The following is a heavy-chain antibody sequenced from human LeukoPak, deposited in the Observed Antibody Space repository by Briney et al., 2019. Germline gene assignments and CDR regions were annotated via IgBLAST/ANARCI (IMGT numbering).Heavy chain of an antibody. CDR2: IRYDESNK. D-gene: IGHD3-10*01. V-gene: IGHV3-30*02. J-gene: IGHJ4*02. CDR1: GFTFSDYG. CDR3: AKGRAGMNRGICDY. Sequence: GGSLRLSCAASGFTFSDYGMHWVRQAPGKGLEWVAFIRYDESNKYYADSVKGRFTISRDNSKNTLYLQMSSLRVDDTAVYYCAKGRAGMNRGICDYWDQGTLVTVSS.